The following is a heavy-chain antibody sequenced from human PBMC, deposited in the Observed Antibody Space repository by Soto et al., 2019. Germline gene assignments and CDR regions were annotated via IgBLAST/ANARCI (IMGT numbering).Heavy chain of an antibody. V-gene: IGHV1-18*01. CDR1: GYTFTSYG. D-gene: IGHD1-1*01. Sequence: ASVKVSCKASGYTFTSYGISWVRQAPGQGLEWMGWISAYNGNTNYAQKLQGRVTMTTDTSTSTAYVELRSLRSDDTAVYYCARDYKRERRIPNYYGMDVWGQGTTVTVSS. CDR2: ISAYNGNT. CDR3: ARDYKRERRIPNYYGMDV. J-gene: IGHJ6*02.